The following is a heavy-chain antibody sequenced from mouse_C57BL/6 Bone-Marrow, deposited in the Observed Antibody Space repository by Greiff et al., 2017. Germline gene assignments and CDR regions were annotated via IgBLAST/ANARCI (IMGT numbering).Heavy chain of an antibody. CDR1: GYTFTSYW. CDR2: IDPSDSYT. Sequence: VQLQQPGAELVKPGASVKLSCKASGYTFTSYWMQWVKQRPGQGLEWIGEIDPSDSYTNYNQKFKGKATLTVDTSSSTAYMQLSSLTSEDSAVYYCAREPRLTTVVATETYWGQGTLVTVSA. D-gene: IGHD1-1*01. CDR3: AREPRLTTVVATETY. V-gene: IGHV1-50*01. J-gene: IGHJ3*01.